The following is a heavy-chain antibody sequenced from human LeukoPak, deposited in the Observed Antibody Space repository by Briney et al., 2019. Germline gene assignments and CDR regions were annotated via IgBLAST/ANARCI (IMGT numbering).Heavy chain of an antibody. CDR1: GFTSSSYT. Sequence: GGSLRLSCAASGFTSSSYTMSWVRQAPGKGLEWVSTISGSGGSTYYADSEKGRSTISRDNSKNTLYLQMNSLRAEDTAVYYCAKDRVLRTAYYYYMDVWGKGTTVTVSS. V-gene: IGHV3-23*01. J-gene: IGHJ6*03. CDR2: ISGSGGST. CDR3: AKDRVLRTAYYYYMDV. D-gene: IGHD4/OR15-4a*01.